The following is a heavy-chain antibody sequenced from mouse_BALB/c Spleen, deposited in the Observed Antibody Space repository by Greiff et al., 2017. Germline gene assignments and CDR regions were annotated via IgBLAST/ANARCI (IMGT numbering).Heavy chain of an antibody. Sequence: QVQLQQPGAELVKPGASVKMSCKASGYTFTSYWMHWVKQRPGQGLEWIGVIDPSDSYTSYNQKFKGKATLTVDTSSSTAYMQLSSLTSEDSAVYYCARSMDYGFAYWGQGTLVTVSA. CDR3: ARSMDYGFAY. V-gene: IGHV1-59*01. D-gene: IGHD2-4*01. CDR1: GYTFTSYW. J-gene: IGHJ3*01. CDR2: IDPSDSYT.